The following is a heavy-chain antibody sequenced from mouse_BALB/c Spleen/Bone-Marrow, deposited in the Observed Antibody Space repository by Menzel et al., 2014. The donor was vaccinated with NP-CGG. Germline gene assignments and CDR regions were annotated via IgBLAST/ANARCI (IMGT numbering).Heavy chain of an antibody. V-gene: IGHV1-4*01. CDR2: INPSSGYT. J-gene: IGHJ4*01. CDR1: GYTFTSYT. Sequence: QVQLQQSGAELARPGASVKMSCKASGYTFTSYTMHWVKRRPGQGLEWIGYINPSSGYTNYNQKFKDKATLTADKSSSTAYMQLSSLTSEDSAVYYCARCYYGSSNAMDYWGQGTSVTVSS. CDR3: ARCYYGSSNAMDY. D-gene: IGHD1-1*01.